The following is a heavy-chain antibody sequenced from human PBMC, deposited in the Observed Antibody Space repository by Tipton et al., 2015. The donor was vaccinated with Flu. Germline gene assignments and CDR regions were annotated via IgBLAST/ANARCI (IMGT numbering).Heavy chain of an antibody. D-gene: IGHD3-22*01. CDR1: GGSISSYY. V-gene: IGHV4-59*01. CDR2: IYYSGST. Sequence: TLSLTCTVSGGSISSYYWSWIRQPPGKGLEWIGYIYYSGSTNYNPPLKSRVTISVDTSKNQFSLKLSSVTAADTAVYYCAGSMYYYDSSGYTGGQGTLVTVSS. J-gene: IGHJ4*02. CDR3: AGSMYYYDSSGYT.